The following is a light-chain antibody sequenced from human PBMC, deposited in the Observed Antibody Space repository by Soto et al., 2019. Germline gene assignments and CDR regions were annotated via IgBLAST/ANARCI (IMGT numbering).Light chain of an antibody. J-gene: IGLJ2*01. CDR1: SSDIGAYNY. Sequence: QSALTQPASVSGSPGQSITISCTGTSSDIGAYNYVSWYQQHPGKVPKLIIYDVSSRPSGVSNRFSGSKSGNTASLTISGLQAEDEADYCCSSCSDGSIPVVFGGGTKLTVL. CDR2: DVS. CDR3: SSCSDGSIPVV. V-gene: IGLV2-14*03.